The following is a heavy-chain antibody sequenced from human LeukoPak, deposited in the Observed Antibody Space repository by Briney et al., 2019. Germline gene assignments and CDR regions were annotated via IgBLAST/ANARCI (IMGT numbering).Heavy chain of an antibody. CDR2: INHSGST. V-gene: IGHV4-34*01. CDR3: ARGRYYYGSGSYNDY. J-gene: IGHJ4*02. D-gene: IGHD3-10*01. Sequence: LRLSCAASGFALSSHGMHWVRQPPGKGLEWIGEINHSGSTNYNPSLKSRVTISVDTSKNQFSLKLSSVTAADTAVYYCARGRYYYGSGSYNDYWGQGTLVTVSS. CDR1: GFALSSHG.